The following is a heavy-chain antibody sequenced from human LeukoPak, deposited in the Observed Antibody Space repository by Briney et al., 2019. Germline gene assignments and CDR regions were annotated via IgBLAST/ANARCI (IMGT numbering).Heavy chain of an antibody. D-gene: IGHD3-22*01. CDR1: GYFISSGYY. V-gene: IGHV4-38-2*02. CDR3: ARELGYYDSSGYYSGSWFDP. Sequence: SETLSLTCNVSGYFISSGYYWGWIRQSPGKGLEWIGTISHYGSTDYNPSLKSRVTISVDTSKNQFSLKLSSVTAADTAVYYCARELGYYDSSGYYSGSWFDPWGQGTLVTVSS. J-gene: IGHJ5*02. CDR2: ISHYGST.